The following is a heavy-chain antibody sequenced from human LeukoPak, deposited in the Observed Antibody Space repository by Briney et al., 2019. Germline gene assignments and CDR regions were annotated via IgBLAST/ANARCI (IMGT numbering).Heavy chain of an antibody. CDR1: GFTFRSYW. D-gene: IGHD2-21*02. J-gene: IGHJ4*02. Sequence: GGSLRLSCAVSGFTFRSYWMHWVRHAPGRGLEWVSRVIRDGSFTNYADSAKGRFTISRDNAKNTVYLQMSSLRAEDTAVYFCVKDGGDFNFDYWGQGSLVTVCS. V-gene: IGHV3-74*01. CDR2: VIRDGSFT. CDR3: VKDGGDFNFDY.